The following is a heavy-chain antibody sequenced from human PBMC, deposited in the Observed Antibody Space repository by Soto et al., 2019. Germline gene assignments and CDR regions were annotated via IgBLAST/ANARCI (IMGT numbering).Heavy chain of an antibody. CDR2: ISAYNGNT. CDR1: GYTFTSYG. CDR3: AREFTMITFGGVIVPNAFDL. J-gene: IGHJ3*01. V-gene: IGHV1-18*01. Sequence: QVQLVQSGAEVKKPGASVKVSCKASGYTFTSYGISWVRQAPGQGLTWTGWISAYNGNTNYAQKLQGRVTMTTDTSTSTDYMELKSLRSDDTAVYYCAREFTMITFGGVIVPNAFDLWGQGTMVTVSS. D-gene: IGHD3-16*02.